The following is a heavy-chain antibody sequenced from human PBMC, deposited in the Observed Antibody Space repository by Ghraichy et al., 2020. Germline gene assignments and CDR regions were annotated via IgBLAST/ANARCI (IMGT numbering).Heavy chain of an antibody. V-gene: IGHV4-4*02. J-gene: IGHJ4*02. Sequence: LRETLSLTCAVSGGSISSSDWWSYWWSWVRQPPGKGPEWIGEIHQGGSTNYNPSLKNRVTITVDTSKNEFSLKLSSVTAADTAVYYCARGSDYVWGSWGQGTLVTVSS. CDR2: IHQGGST. D-gene: IGHD3-16*01. CDR3: ARGSDYVWGS. CDR1: GGSISSSDWWSYW.